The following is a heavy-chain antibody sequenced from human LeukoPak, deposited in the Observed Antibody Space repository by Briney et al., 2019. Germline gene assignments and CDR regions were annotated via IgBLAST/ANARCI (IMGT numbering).Heavy chain of an antibody. J-gene: IGHJ6*03. CDR3: ARFLKNPVNRRGPANYYMDV. Sequence: ASVTVSCKASGYTFTSYDISWVRQAPGQGLEWMGWMNPKSGNTLYAQKFQGRVTMTRNTSISTAYMELSSVRSEDTAVYYCARFLKNPVNRRGPANYYMDVWGKGTTVTMSS. V-gene: IGHV1-8*02. D-gene: IGHD2/OR15-2a*01. CDR1: GYTFTSYD. CDR2: MNPKSGNT.